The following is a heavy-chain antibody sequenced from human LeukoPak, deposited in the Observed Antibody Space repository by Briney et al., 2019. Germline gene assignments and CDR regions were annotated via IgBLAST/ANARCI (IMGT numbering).Heavy chain of an antibody. J-gene: IGHJ4*02. V-gene: IGHV2-5*02. CDR1: GSSLSTSGVG. Sequence: SGPTLVNPTQTLTLTCTFSGSSLSTSGVGVGWIHQPPGKALEWLALIYWDDDKRYSPSLKSRLTITKDTSKNQVVLTMTNMDPVDTATYYCAHGLYGDYYFDYWGQGTLVTVSS. CDR3: AHGLYGDYYFDY. D-gene: IGHD4-17*01. CDR2: IYWDDDK.